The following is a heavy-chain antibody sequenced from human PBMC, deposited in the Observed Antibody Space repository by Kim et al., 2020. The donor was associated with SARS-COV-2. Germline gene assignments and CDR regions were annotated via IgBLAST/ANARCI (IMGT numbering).Heavy chain of an antibody. CDR2: VNSGGTNT. CDR3: ARVASGDAVWGTYRYSNYFDY. CDR1: GFTFGSYE. J-gene: IGHJ4*02. D-gene: IGHD3-16*02. V-gene: IGHV3-48*03. Sequence: GGSLRLSCAASGFTFGSYELSWVRQVPGRGLEWLSYVNSGGTNTLYADSVKGRFTISRDNSKNSLFLQMSSLRADDTAVYFCARVASGDAVWGTYRYSNYFDYWGQGTLVTVSS.